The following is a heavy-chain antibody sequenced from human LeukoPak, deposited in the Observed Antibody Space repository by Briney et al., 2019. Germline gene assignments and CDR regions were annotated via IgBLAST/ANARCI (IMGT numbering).Heavy chain of an antibody. V-gene: IGHV3-23*01. J-gene: IGHJ6*02. CDR1: GFSFSSYA. CDR3: AKTQSPSPYDAMDV. Sequence: QPGGSLRLSCAASGFSFSSYAMNWVRQAPGKGLEWVSGVTSYDTSTYYADSVNGRFTISRDNSKSTLYLQMNSLRAEDTAIYYCAKTQSPSPYDAMDVWGQGTTVTVCS. D-gene: IGHD6-6*01. CDR2: VTSYDTST.